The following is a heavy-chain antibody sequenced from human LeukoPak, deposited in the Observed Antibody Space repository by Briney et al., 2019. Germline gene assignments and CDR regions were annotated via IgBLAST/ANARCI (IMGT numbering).Heavy chain of an antibody. Sequence: ASVTVSCKASGYTFTSYGISWVRQAPGQGLEWMGWISAYNGNTNYAQKLQGRVTMTTDTSTSTAYMELRSLRSDDTAVYYCAREYGDFWSGYYALGGGMDVWGQGTTVTVSS. D-gene: IGHD3-3*01. CDR1: GYTFTSYG. CDR2: ISAYNGNT. V-gene: IGHV1-18*01. CDR3: AREYGDFWSGYYALGGGMDV. J-gene: IGHJ6*02.